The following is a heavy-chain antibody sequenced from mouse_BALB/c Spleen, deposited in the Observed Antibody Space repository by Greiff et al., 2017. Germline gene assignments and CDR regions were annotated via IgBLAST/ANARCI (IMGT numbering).Heavy chain of an antibody. CDR3: AREYYGSSYYFDY. Sequence: EVHLVESGGGLVKPGGSLKLSCAASGFTFSSYAMSWVRQTPEKRLEWVASISSGGSTYYPDSVKGRFTISRDNARNILYLQMSSLRSEDTAMYYCAREYYGSSYYFDYWGQGTTLTVSS. CDR2: ISSGGST. J-gene: IGHJ2*01. D-gene: IGHD1-1*01. CDR1: GFTFSSYA. V-gene: IGHV5-6-5*01.